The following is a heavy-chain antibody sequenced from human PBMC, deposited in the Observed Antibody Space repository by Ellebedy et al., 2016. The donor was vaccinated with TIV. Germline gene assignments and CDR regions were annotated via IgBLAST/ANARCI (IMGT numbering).Heavy chain of an antibody. D-gene: IGHD5-18*01. CDR3: AKDRGAHVDTDTLTD. CDR1: GFSFSGYA. Sequence: GESLKISCAGSGFSFSGYAMSWVRPAPGKGLEWVSGISARAQSTSYAAPVKGRFTISRDNSKNTLYLQMNSLRVEATALFYCAKDRGAHVDTDTLTDWGPGTLVTVSP. J-gene: IGHJ4*02. CDR2: ISARAQST. V-gene: IGHV3-23*01.